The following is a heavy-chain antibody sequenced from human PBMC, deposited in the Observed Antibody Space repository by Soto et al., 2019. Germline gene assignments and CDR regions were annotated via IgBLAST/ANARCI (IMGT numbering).Heavy chain of an antibody. D-gene: IGHD3-22*01. CDR1: GFTFSSYG. V-gene: IGHV3-33*01. J-gene: IGHJ4*02. CDR2: IWYDGSNK. Sequence: VGSLRLSCAASGFTFSSYGMHWVRQAPGKGLEWVAVIWYDGSNKYYADSVKGRFTISRDNSKNTLYLQMNSLRAEDTAVYYCASSPFDSSGYLDYWGQGTLVTVSS. CDR3: ASSPFDSSGYLDY.